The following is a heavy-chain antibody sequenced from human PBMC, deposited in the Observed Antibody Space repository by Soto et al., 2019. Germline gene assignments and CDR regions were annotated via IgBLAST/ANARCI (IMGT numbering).Heavy chain of an antibody. J-gene: IGHJ4*02. D-gene: IGHD6-19*01. V-gene: IGHV3-21*04. Sequence: EVQLVESGGGLVKPGESLRVSCAASGFTFSYYSLHWVRQAPGTGLEWVSSISGSSTYIYYADRVKGRFTISRDNAKNSLYLRMDSLRAEDTAAYYCARGDGTGLYNSGWSPRYWGQGTLVTVSS. CDR2: ISGSSTYI. CDR3: ARGDGTGLYNSGWSPRY. CDR1: GFTFSYYS.